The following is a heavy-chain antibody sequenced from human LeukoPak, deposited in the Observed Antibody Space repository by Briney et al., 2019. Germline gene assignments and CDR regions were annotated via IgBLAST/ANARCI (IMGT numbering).Heavy chain of an antibody. CDR3: ARAKDFDY. J-gene: IGHJ4*02. CDR1: GDSISSYY. Sequence: AETLSLTCTVSGDSISSYYWSWIRQPPGKGLEWIGYIYYSGSTNYNPSLKSRVTISVDTSKNQLSLKLSSVTAADTAVYYCARAKDFDYWGQGTLVTVSS. V-gene: IGHV4-59*01. CDR2: IYYSGST.